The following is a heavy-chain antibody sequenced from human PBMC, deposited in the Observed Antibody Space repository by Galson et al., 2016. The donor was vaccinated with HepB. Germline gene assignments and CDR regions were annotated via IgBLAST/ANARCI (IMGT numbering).Heavy chain of an antibody. CDR2: INHSGSA. D-gene: IGHD3/OR15-3a*01. V-gene: IGHV4-34*01. J-gene: IGHJ4*02. Sequence: ETLSLTCAVYGGSFSDYYWNWIRQPPGKGLEWIGEINHSGSATYNSSLKSRVTISVDTSKHHFSLKLTSMTAADSAVYYCERSSRGLIFHRKPFDYWGQGTLVTVSS. CDR3: ERSSRGLIFHRKPFDY. CDR1: GGSFSDYY.